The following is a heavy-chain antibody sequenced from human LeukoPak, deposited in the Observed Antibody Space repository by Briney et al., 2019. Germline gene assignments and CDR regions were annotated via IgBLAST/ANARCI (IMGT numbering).Heavy chain of an antibody. Sequence: GGSLRLSCAASGFTFSDYWMSWVRQAPGQGLEWVAKINQDGREQHFVDSVKGRFTISRDNAQDSLFLQMDSLRAEDTAVYYCTGGALDYWGQGALVSVPS. J-gene: IGHJ4*02. CDR1: GFTFSDYW. V-gene: IGHV3-7*04. CDR3: TGGALDY. CDR2: INQDGREQ.